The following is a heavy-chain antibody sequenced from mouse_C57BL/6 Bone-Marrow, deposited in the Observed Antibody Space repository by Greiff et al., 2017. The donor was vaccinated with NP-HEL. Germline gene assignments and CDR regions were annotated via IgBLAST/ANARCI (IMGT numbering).Heavy chain of an antibody. CDR1: GYTFTSYW. D-gene: IGHD2-5*01. CDR2: IYPGSGST. Sequence: VKLMESGAELVKPGAPVKMSCKASGYTFTSYWITWVKQRPGQGLEWIGDIYPGSGSTNYNEKFKSKATLTVDTSSSTAYMQLSSLTSEDSAVYYCASSNYYFDYWGQGTTLTVSS. J-gene: IGHJ2*01. CDR3: ASSNYYFDY. V-gene: IGHV1-55*01.